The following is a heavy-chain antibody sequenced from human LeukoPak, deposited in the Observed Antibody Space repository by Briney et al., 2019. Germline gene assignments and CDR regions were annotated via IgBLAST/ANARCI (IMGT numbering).Heavy chain of an antibody. CDR2: INTDGSST. Sequence: PGGSLRLSCAAPGFTFSSPWMYWVSDAPGKGLVWVSRINTDGSSTSYAESVKGRLTISRDNAKNTLHLQMYSLRAEDTAVCCCARERIDCSSTSCYGGGSDYWGQGTLVTVSS. D-gene: IGHD2-2*01. CDR1: GFTFSSPW. V-gene: IGHV3-74*01. CDR3: ARERIDCSSTSCYGGGSDY. J-gene: IGHJ4*02.